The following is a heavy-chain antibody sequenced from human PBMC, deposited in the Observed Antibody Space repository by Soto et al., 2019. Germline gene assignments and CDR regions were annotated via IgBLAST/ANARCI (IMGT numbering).Heavy chain of an antibody. CDR2: ISGSGGST. J-gene: IGHJ6*02. V-gene: IGHV3-23*01. Sequence: GGSLRLSCAASGFTFSSYAMSWVRQAPGKGLEWVSAISGSGGSTYYADSVKGRFTISRDNSKNTLYLQMNSLRAEDTAVYYGEKGLYYGSGSYYNDYCYYYGMDVWGQGTPVTVSS. CDR1: GFTFSSYA. CDR3: EKGLYYGSGSYYNDYCYYYGMDV. D-gene: IGHD3-10*01.